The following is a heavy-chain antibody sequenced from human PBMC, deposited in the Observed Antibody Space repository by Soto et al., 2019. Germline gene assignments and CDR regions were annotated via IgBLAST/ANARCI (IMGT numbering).Heavy chain of an antibody. CDR3: ARGHSTDCSNGVCSFFYNHETDV. D-gene: IGHD2-8*01. CDR1: GYSFTDYH. Sequence: VKVSCKASGYSFTDYHIHWVRQAPGQGLEWLGRINPKSGGTSTAQKFQGWVTMTRDRSISTVYMELTRLRSDDTAVYFCARGHSTDCSNGVCSFFYNHETDVWGQGTTVTVSS. J-gene: IGHJ6*02. CDR2: INPKSGGT. V-gene: IGHV1-2*04.